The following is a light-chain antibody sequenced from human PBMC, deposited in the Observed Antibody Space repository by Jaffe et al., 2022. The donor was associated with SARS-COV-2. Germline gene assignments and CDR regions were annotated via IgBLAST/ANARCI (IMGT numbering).Light chain of an antibody. V-gene: IGLV2-14*01. Sequence: QSALTQPASVSGSPGQSITISCTGTSSDVGGYNYVSWYQQHPGKAPKLMIYEVSNRPSGVSNRFSGSKSGNTASLTISGLQAEDEADYYCSSYTSSSPLSVFGTGTKVTVL. J-gene: IGLJ1*01. CDR3: SSYTSSSPLSV. CDR1: SSDVGGYNY. CDR2: EVS.